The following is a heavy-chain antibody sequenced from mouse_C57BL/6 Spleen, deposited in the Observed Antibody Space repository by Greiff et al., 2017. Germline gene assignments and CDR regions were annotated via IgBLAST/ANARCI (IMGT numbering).Heavy chain of an antibody. V-gene: IGHV1-9*01. D-gene: IGHD2-3*01. J-gene: IGHJ1*03. CDR3: ARWLLKAHWYFDV. Sequence: QVQLQQSGAELMKPGASVKLSCKAPGYTFTGYWIEWVKQRPGHGLDWIGEILPGSGSTNYNEKFKGKAKFTADPYSNTAYMQLSSLTTEDSAIYYCARWLLKAHWYFDVWGTGTTVTVSS. CDR1: GYTFTGYW. CDR2: ILPGSGST.